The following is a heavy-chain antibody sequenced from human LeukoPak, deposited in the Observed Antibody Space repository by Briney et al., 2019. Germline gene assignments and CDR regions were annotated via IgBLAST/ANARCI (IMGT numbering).Heavy chain of an antibody. Sequence: SETLSLTCTVSGGSISTYYWSWIRQPPGKGLEWIGYIYHSGSTKYNPSLKSRVTISVDTSQNQFSLKLSSVTAADTAVYYCARDGYSGSDALWGQGTLVAVSS. CDR3: ARDGYSGSDAL. CDR2: IYHSGST. D-gene: IGHD5-12*01. V-gene: IGHV4-59*01. J-gene: IGHJ4*02. CDR1: GGSISTYY.